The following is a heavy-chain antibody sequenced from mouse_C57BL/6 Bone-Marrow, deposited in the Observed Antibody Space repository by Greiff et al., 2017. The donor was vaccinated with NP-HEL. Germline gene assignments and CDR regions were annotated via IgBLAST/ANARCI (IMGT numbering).Heavy chain of an antibody. CDR2: ISNGGGST. J-gene: IGHJ3*01. Sequence: EVKRVESGGGLVQPGGSLKLSCAASGFTFSDYYMYWVRQTPEKRLEWVAYISNGGGSTYYPATVKGRFTIPRDNAKNTQYLQMSRLKSEDTAMDYCARRDGYYEAFAYWGQGTLVTVSA. D-gene: IGHD2-3*01. CDR1: GFTFSDYY. V-gene: IGHV5-12*01. CDR3: ARRDGYYEAFAY.